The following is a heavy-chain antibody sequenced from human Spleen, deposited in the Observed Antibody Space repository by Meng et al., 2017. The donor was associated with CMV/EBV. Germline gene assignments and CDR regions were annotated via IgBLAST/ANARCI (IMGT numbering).Heavy chain of an antibody. CDR2: IYYSGST. CDR1: GASISNYY. CDR3: ARGYYYDSSGYYSGKNWFDP. D-gene: IGHD3-22*01. Sequence: SETLSLTCIVSGASISNYYWSWIRQPPGKGLEWIGYIYYSGSTNYNPSLKSRVTISVDTSKNQFSLKLSSVTAADTAVYYCARGYYYDSSGYYSGKNWFDPWGQGTLVTVSS. J-gene: IGHJ5*02. V-gene: IGHV4-59*01.